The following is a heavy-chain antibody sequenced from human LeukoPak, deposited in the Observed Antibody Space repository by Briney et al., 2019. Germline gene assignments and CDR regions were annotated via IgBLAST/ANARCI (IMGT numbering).Heavy chain of an antibody. D-gene: IGHD2-15*01. CDR3: AREVGVVPQPDAFDI. Sequence: PSETLSLTCTVSGGSISSSSYYWGWIRQPPGKGLEWIGSIYYSGSTYYNPSLKSRVTISVDTSKNQFSLKLSSVTAADTAVYYCAREVGVVPQPDAFDIWGQGTMVTVSS. CDR1: GGSISSSSYY. V-gene: IGHV4-39*07. J-gene: IGHJ3*02. CDR2: IYYSGST.